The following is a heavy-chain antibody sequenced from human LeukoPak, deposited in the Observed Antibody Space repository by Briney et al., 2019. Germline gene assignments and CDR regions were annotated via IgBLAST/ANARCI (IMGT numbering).Heavy chain of an antibody. V-gene: IGHV4-34*01. Sequence: SETLSLTCAVYGGSLSGYYWSWIRQPPGKGLEWIGEINHSGSTNYNPSLKSRVTISVDTSKNQFSLKLSSVTAADTAVYYCARGWYYDFWSGYSAACWFDPWGQGTLVTVSS. CDR1: GGSLSGYY. CDR2: INHSGST. J-gene: IGHJ5*02. CDR3: ARGWYYDFWSGYSAACWFDP. D-gene: IGHD3-3*01.